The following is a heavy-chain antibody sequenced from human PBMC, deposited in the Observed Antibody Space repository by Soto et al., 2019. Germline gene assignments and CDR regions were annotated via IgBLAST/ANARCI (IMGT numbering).Heavy chain of an antibody. Sequence: QVQLVQSGAEVKTPGASVKVSCKASGYTFTSYSISWMRQAPGQGLEWMGWINAFNGNTNYAPKFQGRVTMTTDTSKSIVYMAVGGLRSDDTAVYYCAGDWDNSGWGGGRGMDVWGQGTTVIVSS. CDR2: INAFNGNT. V-gene: IGHV1-18*01. D-gene: IGHD6-19*01. CDR3: AGDWDNSGWGGGRGMDV. J-gene: IGHJ6*02. CDR1: GYTFTSYS.